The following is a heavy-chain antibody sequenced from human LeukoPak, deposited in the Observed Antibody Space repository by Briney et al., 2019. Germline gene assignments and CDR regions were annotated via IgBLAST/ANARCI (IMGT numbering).Heavy chain of an antibody. CDR3: ARAYYDSSGSLGDAFDI. CDR1: GGTFSSYA. D-gene: IGHD3-22*01. J-gene: IGHJ3*02. Sequence: SVKVSCKASGGTFSSYAISWVRQAPGQGLEWMGRIIPIFGTANYAQKFQGRVTITTDESTSTAYMELSSLRSEDTAVYYCARAYYDSSGSLGDAFDIWGQGKMVTVSS. V-gene: IGHV1-69*05. CDR2: IIPIFGTA.